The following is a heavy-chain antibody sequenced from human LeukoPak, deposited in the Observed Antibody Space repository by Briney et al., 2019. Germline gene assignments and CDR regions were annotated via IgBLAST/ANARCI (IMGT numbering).Heavy chain of an antibody. J-gene: IGHJ4*02. V-gene: IGHV3-23*01. CDR2: ISGSGGST. D-gene: IGHD6-13*01. CDR1: GFTFSSYA. CDR3: AKESGELGSQECDY. Sequence: GGSLRLSCAASGFTFSSYAMSWVRQAPGKGLEWVSAISGSGGSTYYADSVRGRFTISRDNSKNTLYLQMNSLRAEDTAVYYCAKESGELGSQECDYWGQGPWSPSPQ.